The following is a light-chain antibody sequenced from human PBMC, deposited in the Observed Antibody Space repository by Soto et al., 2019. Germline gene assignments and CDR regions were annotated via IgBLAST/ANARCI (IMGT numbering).Light chain of an antibody. V-gene: IGKV1-33*01. Sequence: DIQMTQSPSSLSASVGDRVTITCQASQDISNYLNWYQQKPGKAPKLLIYDASNLETGVPSRFSGSGSGTDFTFTISSLQPEDIAPDYCQQYDNLRTFGQATKLEIK. CDR3: QQYDNLRT. CDR2: DAS. CDR1: QDISNY. J-gene: IGKJ2*01.